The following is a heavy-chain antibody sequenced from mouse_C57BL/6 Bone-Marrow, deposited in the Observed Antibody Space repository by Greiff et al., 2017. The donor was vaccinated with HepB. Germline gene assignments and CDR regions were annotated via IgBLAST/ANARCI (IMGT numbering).Heavy chain of an antibody. J-gene: IGHJ2*01. V-gene: IGHV1-26*01. Sequence: VQLQQSGPELVKPGASVKISCKASGYTFTDYYMNWVKQSHGKSLEWIGDINPNNGGTSYNQKFKGKATLTVDKSSSTAYMELRSLTSEDSAVYYCATPLITTAPEDYWGQGTTLPVSS. CDR1: GYTFTDYY. CDR2: INPNNGGT. CDR3: ATPLITTAPEDY. D-gene: IGHD1-1*01.